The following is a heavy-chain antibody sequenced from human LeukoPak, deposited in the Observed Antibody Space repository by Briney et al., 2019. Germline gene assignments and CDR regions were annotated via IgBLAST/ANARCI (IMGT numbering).Heavy chain of an antibody. V-gene: IGHV1-18*01. CDR1: GYTFITYG. J-gene: IGHJ3*02. CDR3: ASGGSGSYAWAFDI. D-gene: IGHD3-10*01. Sequence: ASVKVSCKASGYTFITYGITWVRQAPGQGLEWMGWISAYNGNTNYAQKLQGRVTITTDTFTRTAYMELRSLRSDDTAVYYCASGGSGSYAWAFDIWGQGTMVTVSS. CDR2: ISAYNGNT.